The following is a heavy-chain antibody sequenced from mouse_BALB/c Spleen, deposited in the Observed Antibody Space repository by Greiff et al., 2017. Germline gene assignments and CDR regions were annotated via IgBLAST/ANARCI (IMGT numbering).Heavy chain of an antibody. Sequence: QVQLQQSGPELVKPGASVKMSCKASGYTFTSYYIHWVKQRPGQGLEWIGWIYPGDGSTKYNEKFKGKTTLTADKSSSTAYMLLSSLTSEDSAIYFCARGELWLRGDYFDYWGQGTTLTVSS. CDR1: GYTFTSYY. CDR3: ARGELWLRGDYFDY. CDR2: IYPGDGST. J-gene: IGHJ2*01. V-gene: IGHV1S56*01. D-gene: IGHD2-2*01.